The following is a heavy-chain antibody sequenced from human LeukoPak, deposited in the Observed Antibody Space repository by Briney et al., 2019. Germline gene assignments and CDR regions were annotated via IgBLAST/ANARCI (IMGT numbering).Heavy chain of an antibody. D-gene: IGHD3-10*01. V-gene: IGHV3-9*01. CDR3: AKASGYGSGSSFDY. CDR2: ISWNSGSI. Sequence: GGSLRLSCAASGFTFDDYAMHWVRQAPGKGLEWVSGISWNSGSIGYADSVKGRFTISRDNAKNSLYLQMSSLRAEDTALYYCAKASGYGSGSSFDYWGQGTLVTVSS. J-gene: IGHJ4*02. CDR1: GFTFDDYA.